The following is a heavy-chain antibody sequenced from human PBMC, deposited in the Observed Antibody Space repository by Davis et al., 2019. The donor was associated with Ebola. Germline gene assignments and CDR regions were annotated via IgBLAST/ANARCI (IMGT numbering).Heavy chain of an antibody. CDR2: INHSEST. V-gene: IGHV4-34*01. Sequence: PSETLSLTCAVYGGSFTGYYWSWIRQPPGKGLEWIGEINHSESTNYNPSLKSRVTISLDTSKNQFSLRLTSVPAADTAVYYCALWDWSLDPFDIWGQGTMVTVSS. CDR1: GGSFTGYY. D-gene: IGHD3/OR15-3a*01. J-gene: IGHJ3*02. CDR3: ALWDWSLDPFDI.